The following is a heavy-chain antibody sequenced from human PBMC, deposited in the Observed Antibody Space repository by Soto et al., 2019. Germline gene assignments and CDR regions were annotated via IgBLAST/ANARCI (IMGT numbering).Heavy chain of an antibody. V-gene: IGHV1-8*01. CDR3: ARGELGARPFSEYYYYMDV. Sequence: ASVKVSCKASGYTFTSYDINWVRQATGQGLEWMGWMNPNSGNTGYAQKFQGRVTMTRNTSISTAYMELSSLRSEDTAVYYCARGELGARPFSEYYYYMDVWGKGTTVTVSS. J-gene: IGHJ6*03. D-gene: IGHD6-6*01. CDR2: MNPNSGNT. CDR1: GYTFTSYD.